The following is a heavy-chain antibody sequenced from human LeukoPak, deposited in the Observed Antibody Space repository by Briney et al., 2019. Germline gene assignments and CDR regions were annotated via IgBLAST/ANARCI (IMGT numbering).Heavy chain of an antibody. V-gene: IGHV3-74*01. CDR3: ARSSGSSGSYNYYYYYGMDV. CDR1: GFTFSSYW. D-gene: IGHD3-10*01. J-gene: IGHJ6*02. Sequence: TGGSLRLSCAASGFTFSSYWMHWVRQAPGKGLVWVSRINSDGSSTSYADSVKGRFTISRDNAKNTLYLQMNSLRAEDTAVYYCARSSGSSGSYNYYYYYGMDVWGQGTTVTVSS. CDR2: INSDGSST.